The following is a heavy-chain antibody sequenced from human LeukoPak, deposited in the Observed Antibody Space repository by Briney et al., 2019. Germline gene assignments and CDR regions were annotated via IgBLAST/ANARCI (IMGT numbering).Heavy chain of an antibody. J-gene: IGHJ3*02. CDR2: INHSGST. CDR1: GGSFSGYY. Sequence: SETLSLTCAVYGGSFSGYYWSWIRQPPGKGLEWIGEINHSGSTNYNPSLKSRVTISVDTSKNQFSLKLSSVTAADTAVYYCARASARNGDDAFDIWGQGTMVTVSS. D-gene: IGHD7-27*01. CDR3: ARASARNGDDAFDI. V-gene: IGHV4-34*01.